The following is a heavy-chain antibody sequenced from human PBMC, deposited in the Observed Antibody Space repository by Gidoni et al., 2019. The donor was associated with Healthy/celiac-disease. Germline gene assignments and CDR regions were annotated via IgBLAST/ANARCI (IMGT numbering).Heavy chain of an antibody. J-gene: IGHJ4*02. CDR2: IYYSGST. Sequence: QVQLQESGPGLVKPSETLSLTCTVSGGSISSYYWSWIRQPPGKGLEWIGYIYYSGSTNYNPSLKSRVTISVDTSKNQFSLKLSSVTAADTAVYYCARGGLDSSGYYFRYFDYWGQGTLVTVSS. CDR3: ARGGLDSSGYYFRYFDY. D-gene: IGHD3-22*01. CDR1: GGSISSYY. V-gene: IGHV4-59*01.